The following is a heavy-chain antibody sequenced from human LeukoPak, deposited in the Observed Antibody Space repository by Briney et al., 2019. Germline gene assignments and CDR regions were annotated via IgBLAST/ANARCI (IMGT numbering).Heavy chain of an antibody. CDR1: AGTLDNFA. J-gene: IGHJ1*01. Sequence: SVKVSCKAAAGTLDNFAIIWVRQAPGQGLEWMGGINPIFDTPNYAQKFQDRVKITMDESTTTVYMELSSLRFEDTAVYYCARDGRAYSFAEYFQYWGLGTLVTVSS. D-gene: IGHD5-18*01. CDR2: INPIFDTP. V-gene: IGHV1-69*05. CDR3: ARDGRAYSFAEYFQY.